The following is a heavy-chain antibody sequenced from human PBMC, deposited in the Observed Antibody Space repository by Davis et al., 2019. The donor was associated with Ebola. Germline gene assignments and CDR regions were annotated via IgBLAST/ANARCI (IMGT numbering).Heavy chain of an antibody. D-gene: IGHD6-13*01. CDR3: ARFRYSDGPAGFDL. CDR1: GDSVSSNSAA. Sequence: SQTLSLTCAISGDSVSSNSAAWDWIRQSPSRGLEWLGRTYYRSKWYSDYAVSVKSRITINPDTSKNQFSLQLNSVTPEDTAVYYCARFRYSDGPAGFDLWGRGTLVTVSS. V-gene: IGHV6-1*01. J-gene: IGHJ2*01. CDR2: TYYRSKWYS.